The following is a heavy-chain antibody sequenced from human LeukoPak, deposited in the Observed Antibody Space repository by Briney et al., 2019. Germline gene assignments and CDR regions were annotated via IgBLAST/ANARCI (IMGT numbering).Heavy chain of an antibody. CDR2: IWYDGSNK. D-gene: IGHD3-10*01. CDR1: GFTFSSYG. Sequence: GGSLRLSCAASGFTFSSYGMHWVRQAPGKGLEWVAVIWYDGSNKYYADSVKGRFTISRDNSKNTLYLQMNSLRAEDTAVYYCAKDSSISWFGGDSQWGQGTLVTVSS. CDR3: AKDSSISWFGGDSQ. V-gene: IGHV3-33*06. J-gene: IGHJ4*02.